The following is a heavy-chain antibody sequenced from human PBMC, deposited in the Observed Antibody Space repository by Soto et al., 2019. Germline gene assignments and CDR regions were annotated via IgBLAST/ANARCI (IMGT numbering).Heavy chain of an antibody. D-gene: IGHD1-1*01. CDR1: GGSVSSGSYS. CDR3: ARGGTVWNDVRYFDY. Sequence: QVQLQESGPGLVKPSETLSLTCTVSGGSVSSGSYSWSWIRQPPGKGLEWIGYIYYSGSTNYNPSLKSRVTISVDTSKNQFSLKLSSVTAADTAVYYCARGGTVWNDVRYFDYWGQGTLVTVSS. V-gene: IGHV4-61*01. CDR2: IYYSGST. J-gene: IGHJ4*02.